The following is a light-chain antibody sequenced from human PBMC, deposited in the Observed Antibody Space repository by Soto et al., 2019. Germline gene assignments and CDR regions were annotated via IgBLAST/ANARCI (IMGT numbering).Light chain of an antibody. CDR2: AAS. CDR3: QQSYSNSIT. CDR1: QSISSH. V-gene: IGKV1-39*01. Sequence: DIQMTQSPSSLSASIGDRVTITCRASQSISSHLYWFQQKPGQAPKLLIYAASSLQSGVPSRFSGSVSGTDLTLTISSLQPEEFATYYCQQSYSNSITFGQGTRLEIK. J-gene: IGKJ5*01.